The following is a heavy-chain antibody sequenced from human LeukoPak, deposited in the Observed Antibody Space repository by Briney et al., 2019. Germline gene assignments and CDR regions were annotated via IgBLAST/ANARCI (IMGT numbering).Heavy chain of an antibody. CDR3: ASERSNRVIDY. CDR2: IYHSGST. V-gene: IGHV4-30-2*01. CDR1: GGSICSGGYS. D-gene: IGHD1-14*01. Sequence: PSQTLSLTCAVSGGSICSGGYSWSWIRQPPEKGLEWIGYIYHSGSTYYNPSLKSRVTISVDRSKNQFSLKLSSVTAADTAVYYCASERSNRVIDYWGQGTLVTVSS. J-gene: IGHJ4*02.